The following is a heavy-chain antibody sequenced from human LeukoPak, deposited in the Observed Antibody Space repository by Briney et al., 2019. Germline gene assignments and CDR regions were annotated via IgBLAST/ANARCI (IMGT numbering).Heavy chain of an antibody. CDR2: MHPNSGDT. Sequence: ASVKVSCKTSGYTFTSYDINWVRQATGQGLEWMGWMHPNSGDTGYAEKFQGRVTLTRDTSINTAYMELRNLRPEDTAVYYCTRGRFSSGWNLLGYWGQGSLVIVSS. V-gene: IGHV1-8*01. J-gene: IGHJ4*02. CDR3: TRGRFSSGWNLLGY. CDR1: GYTFTSYD. D-gene: IGHD6-19*01.